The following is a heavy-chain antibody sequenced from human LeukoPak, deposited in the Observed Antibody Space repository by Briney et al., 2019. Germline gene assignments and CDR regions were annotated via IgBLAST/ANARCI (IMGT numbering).Heavy chain of an antibody. CDR1: GFTFSSYW. J-gene: IGHJ6*04. Sequence: QSGGSLRLSCAASGFTFSSYWMSWVRQAPGKGLEWVANIKQDGSEKYYVDSVKGRFTISRDNAKNSLYLQMNSLRAEDTAVYYCARVGGGRDIVVAPHYYYGMDVWGKGTTVTVSS. CDR2: IKQDGSEK. D-gene: IGHD2-15*01. CDR3: ARVGGGRDIVVAPHYYYGMDV. V-gene: IGHV3-7*03.